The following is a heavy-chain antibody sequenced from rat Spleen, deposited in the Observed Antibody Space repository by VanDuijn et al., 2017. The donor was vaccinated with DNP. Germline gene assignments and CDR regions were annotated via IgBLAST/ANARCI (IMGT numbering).Heavy chain of an antibody. CDR2: IIYDGSIT. Sequence: EVQLVESGGGLVQPGGSLKLSCAASGFTFSDYNMAWVRQAPKKGLEWVAAIIYDGSITYYGDSVKGRFNISRDNTKNTQYLQVDSLRSEDTATYYCARQSPTTVVWYFDLWGPGTTVTVSS. CDR1: GFTFSDYN. V-gene: IGHV5-7*01. CDR3: ARQSPTTVVWYFDL. D-gene: IGHD1-1*01. J-gene: IGHJ1*01.